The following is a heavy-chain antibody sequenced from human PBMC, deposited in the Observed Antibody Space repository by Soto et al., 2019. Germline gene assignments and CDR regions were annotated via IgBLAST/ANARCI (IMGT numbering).Heavy chain of an antibody. D-gene: IGHD3-16*01. CDR3: ARGWAHFDY. Sequence: GGSLRLSCSASGFTFSTYWMSWVRQAPGKGLEWVANIKQDGSEKYYVDSVKGRFTISRDNAKNSLYLQMDSLRAEDTAVYYCARGWAHFDYRGQGTLVTVSS. CDR1: GFTFSTYW. J-gene: IGHJ4*02. CDR2: IKQDGSEK. V-gene: IGHV3-7*04.